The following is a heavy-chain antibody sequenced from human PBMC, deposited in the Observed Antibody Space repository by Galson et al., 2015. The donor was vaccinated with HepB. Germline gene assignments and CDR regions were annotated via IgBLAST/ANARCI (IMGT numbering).Heavy chain of an antibody. CDR2: INPNSGGT. V-gene: IGHV1-2*06. D-gene: IGHD4-17*01. Sequence: SVKVSCKASGYTFTGYYMHWVRQAPGQGLEWMGRINPNSGGTNYAQKFQGRVTMTRDTSISTAYMELSRLRSDDTAVYYCARILPPHYGDGADYWGQGTLVTVSS. J-gene: IGHJ4*02. CDR1: GYTFTGYY. CDR3: ARILPPHYGDGADY.